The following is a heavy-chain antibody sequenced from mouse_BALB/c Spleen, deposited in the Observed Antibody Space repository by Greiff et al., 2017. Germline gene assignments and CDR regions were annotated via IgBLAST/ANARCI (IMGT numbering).Heavy chain of an antibody. Sequence: EVMLVESGGGLVQPGGSLKLSCAASGFTFSSYGMSWVRQTPDKRLELVATINSNGGSTYYPDSVKGRFTISRDNAKNTLYLQMSRLKSEDTAMYSRARGGVLFDYWGQGTTLTVSS. V-gene: IGHV5-6-3*01. CDR2: INSNGGST. CDR1: GFTFSSYG. J-gene: IGHJ2*01. CDR3: ARGGVLFDY.